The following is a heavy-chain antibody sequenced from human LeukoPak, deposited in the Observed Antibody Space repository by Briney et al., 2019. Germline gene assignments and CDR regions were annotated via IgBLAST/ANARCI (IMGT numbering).Heavy chain of an antibody. CDR1: GFTVSNNY. CDR3: ARVTANYGGNSWFDY. J-gene: IGHJ4*02. V-gene: IGHV3-53*01. D-gene: IGHD4-23*01. Sequence: GGSLRLSCAASGFTVSNNYMTWVRQAPGKGLEWVSVIFSGGSTYYADPVKGRFTISRDNSKNTLYLHMNSLRAEDTAVYYCARVTANYGGNSWFDYWGQGTLVTVSS. CDR2: IFSGGST.